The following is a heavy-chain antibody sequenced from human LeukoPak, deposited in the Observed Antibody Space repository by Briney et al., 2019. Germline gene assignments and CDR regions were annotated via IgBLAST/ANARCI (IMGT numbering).Heavy chain of an antibody. J-gene: IGHJ4*02. CDR3: AKAPTFAGFYFDY. Sequence: GGSLRLSCAASGFTFSSYAVSWVRQAPGKGLEWVSAISGSGGSTYYADSVKGRFTISRDNSKNTLYLQMNSLRAEDTAVYYCAKAPTFAGFYFDYWGQGTLVTVSS. V-gene: IGHV3-23*01. D-gene: IGHD3-10*02. CDR1: GFTFSSYA. CDR2: ISGSGGST.